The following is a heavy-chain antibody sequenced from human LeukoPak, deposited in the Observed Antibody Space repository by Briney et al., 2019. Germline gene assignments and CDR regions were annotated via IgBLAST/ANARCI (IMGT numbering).Heavy chain of an antibody. CDR1: GFTFSNYA. Sequence: EGSLRLSCAASGFTFSNYAMHWVRQAPGKGLEWVAFISYGGSNKYYADSVKGRFTISRDNSKNTLYLQMNSLRAEDTAVYFCANDAAQQQLSNLFYGMDVWGQGTTVTVSS. CDR2: ISYGGSNK. J-gene: IGHJ6*02. CDR3: ANDAAQQQLSNLFYGMDV. D-gene: IGHD6-13*01. V-gene: IGHV3-30-3*02.